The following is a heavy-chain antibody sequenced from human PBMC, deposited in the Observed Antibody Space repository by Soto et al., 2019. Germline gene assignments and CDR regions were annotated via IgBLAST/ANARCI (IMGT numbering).Heavy chain of an antibody. CDR3: ARGSPGPVDH. CDR2: MNPHSGET. Sequence: QVQLVQSGAEVRRPGASVKVSCKASGYSFTSLHFNWVRQATGQGLEWSGWMNPHSGETGYAQRFQGRVTMPRDISLSQAYMELRSLTSRGTAVYFCARGSPGPVDHWGQGTLVTVSS. V-gene: IGHV1-8*01. D-gene: IGHD3-10*01. J-gene: IGHJ4*02. CDR1: GYSFTSLH.